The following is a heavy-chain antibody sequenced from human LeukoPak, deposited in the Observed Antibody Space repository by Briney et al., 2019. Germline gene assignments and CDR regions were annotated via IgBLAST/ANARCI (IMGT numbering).Heavy chain of an antibody. CDR3: ARDDIAVAGTDY. Sequence: GGSLRLSCAASGSSVSSNYMSWVRQAPGKGLEWVSVIYRGGGTYHADSVKGRFTISRDNSKSTLYLQMNSLRAEDTAVYYCARDDIAVAGTDYWGQGTLVTVSS. CDR1: GSSVSSNY. D-gene: IGHD6-19*01. V-gene: IGHV3-53*01. J-gene: IGHJ4*02. CDR2: IYRGGGT.